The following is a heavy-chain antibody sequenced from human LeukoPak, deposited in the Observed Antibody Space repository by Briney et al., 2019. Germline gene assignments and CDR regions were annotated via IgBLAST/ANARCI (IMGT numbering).Heavy chain of an antibody. Sequence: GASVTVSCKASGYTFTGYYMHWVRQAPGQGLEWMGWINPNSGGTNYAQKFQGRVTMTRDTAISTAYMELSRLRSDDTAVYYCARERYCSSTSCYRVDTRNYYYYYYMDVWGKGTTVTVSS. CDR2: INPNSGGT. CDR3: ARERYCSSTSCYRVDTRNYYYYYYMDV. J-gene: IGHJ6*03. D-gene: IGHD2-2*01. V-gene: IGHV1-2*02. CDR1: GYTFTGYY.